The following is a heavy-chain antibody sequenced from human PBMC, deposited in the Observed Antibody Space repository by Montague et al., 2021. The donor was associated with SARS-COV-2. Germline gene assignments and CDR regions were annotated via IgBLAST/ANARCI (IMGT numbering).Heavy chain of an antibody. V-gene: IGHV3-30-3*01. CDR3: ARMGSSGYVLVTHLDY. Sequence: SMRFSCAASGFTFSSYAMHWVRQAPGKGLEWVAVISYDGSNKYYADSVKGRFTISRDNSKNTLYLQMNSLRAEDTAVYYCARMGSSGYVLVTHLDYWGQGTLVTVSS. J-gene: IGHJ4*02. CDR2: ISYDGSNK. CDR1: GFTFSSYA. D-gene: IGHD3-22*01.